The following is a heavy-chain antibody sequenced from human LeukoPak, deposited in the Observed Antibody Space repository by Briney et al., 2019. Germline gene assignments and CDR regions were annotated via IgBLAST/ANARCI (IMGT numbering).Heavy chain of an antibody. CDR1: GFTFSSYW. CDR2: IKQDGSEK. V-gene: IGHV3-7*01. J-gene: IGHJ4*02. Sequence: PGGSLRLSCAASGFTFSSYWVSWVRQAPGKGLEWVANIKQDGSEKYYVDSVKGRFTISRDNAKNSLYLQMNSLRAEDTAVYYCARTPGKVGPIDYWGQGTLVTVSS. CDR3: ARTPGKVGPIDY. D-gene: IGHD2-2*01.